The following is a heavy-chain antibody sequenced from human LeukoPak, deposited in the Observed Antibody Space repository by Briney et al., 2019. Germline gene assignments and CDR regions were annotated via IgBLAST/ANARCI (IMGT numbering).Heavy chain of an antibody. D-gene: IGHD2-15*01. CDR3: AKSIEAAVVVTDGDYFHY. Sequence: GGSLRLSCAASGCIFSNYVMSWVRQAPGKGLEWVSTISGSGGSIYYADSVKGRLTISRDNSKNTLYLQMNSLRVDDTAVYYCAKSIEAAVVVTDGDYFHYWGQGSLVTVSS. J-gene: IGHJ4*02. CDR2: ISGSGGSI. V-gene: IGHV3-23*01. CDR1: GCIFSNYV.